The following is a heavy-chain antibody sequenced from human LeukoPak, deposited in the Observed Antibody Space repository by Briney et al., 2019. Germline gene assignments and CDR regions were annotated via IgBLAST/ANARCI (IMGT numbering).Heavy chain of an antibody. J-gene: IGHJ4*02. CDR1: GGTFSSYA. Sequence: GASVKVSCKASGGTFSSYAISWVRQAPGQGLEWMGWISAYNGNTNYAQKLQGRVTMTTDTSTSTAYMELRSLRSDDTAVYYCARDLTTLRYFDWLLSAPQFDYWGQGTLVTVSS. CDR2: ISAYNGNT. V-gene: IGHV1-18*01. CDR3: ARDLTTLRYFDWLLSAPQFDY. D-gene: IGHD3-9*01.